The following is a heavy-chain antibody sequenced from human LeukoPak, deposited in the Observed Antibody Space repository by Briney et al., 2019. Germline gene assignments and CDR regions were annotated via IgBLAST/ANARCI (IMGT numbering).Heavy chain of an antibody. D-gene: IGHD3-3*01. CDR2: IYSGGRT. V-gene: IGHV3-66*01. CDR1: GFTFSSYS. CDR3: ARDWRGLLIHRRGFDY. J-gene: IGHJ4*02. Sequence: QPGGSLRLSCAASGFTFSSYSMNWVRQAPGKGLEWVSVIYSGGRTHYADSVKGRFTISRDNSKNTLYLQMNSLRAEDTAVYYCARDWRGLLIHRRGFDYWGQGTLVTVSS.